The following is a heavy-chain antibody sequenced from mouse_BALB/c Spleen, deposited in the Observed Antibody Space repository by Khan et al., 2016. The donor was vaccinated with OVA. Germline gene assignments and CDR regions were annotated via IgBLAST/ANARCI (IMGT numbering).Heavy chain of an antibody. CDR2: IWSDGKT. D-gene: IGHD2-3*01. J-gene: IGHJ4*01. CDR1: GFSLTSYG. CDR3: ARNTHMNSAVMDY. V-gene: IGHV2-6*02. Sequence: QVQLKESGPGLVAPSQSLSITCTVSGFSLTSYGVHWVRQPPGKGLEWLVVIWSDGKTTYNSTLKSRLSTSKDNSKSHVFLKMNSLQTDDTAKYYCARNTHMNSAVMDYWGQGTSVTVSS.